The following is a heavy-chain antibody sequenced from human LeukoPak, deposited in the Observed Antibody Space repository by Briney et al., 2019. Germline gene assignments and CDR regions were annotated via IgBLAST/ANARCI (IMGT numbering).Heavy chain of an antibody. CDR2: VYHSGIT. CDR3: ARGIAVAGVRFDP. V-gene: IGHV4-59*01. J-gene: IGHJ5*02. Sequence: SEPLSLPCPLPGGSISPYYWSSLRQPPGQGLEWIGYVYHSGITYYNPSLHSRVPISVYTSKNQFSLKLTSVTAADTAVYYCARGIAVAGVRFDPWGQGTLVTVSS. D-gene: IGHD6-19*01. CDR1: GGSISPYY.